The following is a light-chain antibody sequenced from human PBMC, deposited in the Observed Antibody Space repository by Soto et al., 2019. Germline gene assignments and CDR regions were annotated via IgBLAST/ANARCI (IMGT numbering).Light chain of an antibody. CDR3: SSYTSSSIDYV. CDR2: EVS. V-gene: IGLV2-14*01. Sequence: QSALTQPASVSGSPGQSITISCTGTSSDVGGYNYVSWYQQHPGKAPKLMIYEVSNRPSGVSNRFSGSKSGNTASLTISGXXXXXXXXXYXSSYTSSSIDYVFGTGT. J-gene: IGLJ1*01. CDR1: SSDVGGYNY.